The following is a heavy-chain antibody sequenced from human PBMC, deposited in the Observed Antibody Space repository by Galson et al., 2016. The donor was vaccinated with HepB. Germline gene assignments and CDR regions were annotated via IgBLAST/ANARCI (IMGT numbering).Heavy chain of an antibody. Sequence: PALVKPTQTLTLTCTFSGFSLRTGGVGVGWIRQPPGKALEWLALIYRNDDKRYSPSLKSRLTITEDSSKNQVVLTMTNMDPVDTATYYCTQSNDFGARFDSWGQGTLVTVSS. J-gene: IGHJ4*02. D-gene: IGHD3-10*01. V-gene: IGHV2-5*01. CDR3: TQSNDFGARFDS. CDR1: GFSLRTGGVG. CDR2: IYRNDDK.